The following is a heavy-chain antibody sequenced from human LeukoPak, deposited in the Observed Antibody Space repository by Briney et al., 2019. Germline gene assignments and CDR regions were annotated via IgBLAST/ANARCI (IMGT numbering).Heavy chain of an antibody. D-gene: IGHD3-9*01. CDR2: TTFSGST. CDR3: ARRNYDILTGFYGGGTNNYYYTDV. V-gene: IGHV4-59*08. J-gene: IGHJ6*03. Sequence: PSETLSLTCTVSGASISSYYWTWIRQPPGKGLEWIGFTTFSGSTNYNPSLRSRVTISLDTSRNQFSLTLNAMTAADTAVYYCARRNYDILTGFYGGGTNNYYYTDVWGKGTTVIVSS. CDR1: GASISSYY.